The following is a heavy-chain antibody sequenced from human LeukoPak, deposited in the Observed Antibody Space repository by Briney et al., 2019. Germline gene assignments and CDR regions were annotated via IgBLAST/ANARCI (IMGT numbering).Heavy chain of an antibody. CDR1: GYSISSGYY. Sequence: PSETLSLTCTVSGYSISSGYYWGWIRQPPGKGLEWIGSIYHSGSTYYNPSLKSRVTISVDTSKNQFSLKLSSVTAADTAVYYCARARREMVDYWGQGTLVTVSP. CDR2: IYHSGST. CDR3: ARARREMVDY. V-gene: IGHV4-38-2*02. D-gene: IGHD5-24*01. J-gene: IGHJ4*02.